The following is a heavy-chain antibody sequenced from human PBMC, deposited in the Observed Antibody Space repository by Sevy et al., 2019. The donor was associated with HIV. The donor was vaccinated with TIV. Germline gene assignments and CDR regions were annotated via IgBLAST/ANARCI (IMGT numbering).Heavy chain of an antibody. J-gene: IGHJ3*02. CDR2: FAPEDGET. D-gene: IGHD5-12*01. CDR1: GYTLTKLS. V-gene: IGHV1-24*01. CDR3: ATPKYVGYDYESLDI. Sequence: ASVKVSYKVSGYTLTKLSMHWVRQAPGKGLEWMGGFAPEDGETIYAQKFQGRVTMTEDTSRDTAYMELSSLRSEDTAVYYCATPKYVGYDYESLDIWGQGTMVTVSS.